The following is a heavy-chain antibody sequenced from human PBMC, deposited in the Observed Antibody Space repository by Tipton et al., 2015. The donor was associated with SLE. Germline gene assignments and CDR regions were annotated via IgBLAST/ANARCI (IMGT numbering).Heavy chain of an antibody. CDR3: ARERESYYDFWSGYHPFDY. D-gene: IGHD3-3*01. CDR1: GGSISSSSYY. V-gene: IGHV4-39*07. Sequence: TLSLTCTVSGGSISSSSYYWGWIRQPPGKGLEWIGSIYYSGSTYYNPSLKSRVTISVDTSKNQFSLKLSSVTAADTAVYYCARERESYYDFWSGYHPFDYWGQGTLVTVSS. CDR2: IYYSGST. J-gene: IGHJ4*02.